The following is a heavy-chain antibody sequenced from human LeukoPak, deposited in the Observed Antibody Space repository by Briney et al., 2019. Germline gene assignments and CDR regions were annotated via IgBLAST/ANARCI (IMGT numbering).Heavy chain of an antibody. CDR2: IYYSGST. Sequence: PSETLPLTCTISGGSISSYYWSWVRQPPGKGLEWIGYIYYSGSTNYNPSLKSRVTISVDTSKNQFSLKLSSVTAADTAVYYCARGLGAWFGELVPANWLDPWGQGTLVTVSS. CDR1: GGSISSYY. CDR3: ARGLGAWFGELVPANWLDP. V-gene: IGHV4-59*01. D-gene: IGHD3-10*01. J-gene: IGHJ5*02.